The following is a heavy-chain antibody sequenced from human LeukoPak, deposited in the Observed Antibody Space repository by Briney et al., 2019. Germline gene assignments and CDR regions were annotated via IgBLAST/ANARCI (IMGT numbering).Heavy chain of an antibody. CDR3: ARGQYYYDSSGYYSELYFDY. CDR1: GYTFTSYY. Sequence: ASVKVSCKASGYTFTSYYMHWVRQAPGQGLEWMGIINPSGGSTSYAQKFQGRVTITADKSTSAAYMELSSLRSEDTAVYYCARGQYYYDSSGYYSELYFDYWGQGTLVTVSS. J-gene: IGHJ4*02. V-gene: IGHV1-46*01. CDR2: INPSGGST. D-gene: IGHD3-22*01.